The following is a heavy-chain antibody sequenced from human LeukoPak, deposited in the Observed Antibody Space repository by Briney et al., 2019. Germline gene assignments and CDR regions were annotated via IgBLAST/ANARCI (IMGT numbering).Heavy chain of an antibody. D-gene: IGHD6-13*01. J-gene: IGHJ4*02. Sequence: ASVKVSCKASGYTFTGYYMYWVRQAPGQGLEWMGWINPNSGGTNYAQKFQGRVTMTRDTSISIAYMELSRLRSDDTAVYYCVRDLRKQQLVLGHYWGQGTLVTVSS. CDR3: VRDLRKQQLVLGHY. CDR2: INPNSGGT. CDR1: GYTFTGYY. V-gene: IGHV1-2*02.